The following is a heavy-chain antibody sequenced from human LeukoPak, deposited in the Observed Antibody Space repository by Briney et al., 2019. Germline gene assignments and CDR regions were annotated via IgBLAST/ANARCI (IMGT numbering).Heavy chain of an antibody. Sequence: GGSLRLSCAASGFSFSSYAMSWVRQAPGKGLEWVSGISDSGGSTYYADSVKGRFTISRDNSKKQLFLQVDSLRVEDTAVYYCAKGKINHDGAFDAWGQGTRVTVSS. CDR3: AKGKINHDGAFDA. CDR2: ISDSGGST. J-gene: IGHJ3*01. V-gene: IGHV3-23*01. D-gene: IGHD3-16*01. CDR1: GFSFSSYA.